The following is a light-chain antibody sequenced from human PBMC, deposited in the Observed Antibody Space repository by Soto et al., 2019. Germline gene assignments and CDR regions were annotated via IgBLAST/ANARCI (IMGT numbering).Light chain of an antibody. CDR1: RSISSY. J-gene: IGKJ2*01. V-gene: IGKV3-11*01. Sequence: ETLLTQSPATLSLSPGERATLSCRASRSISSYLAWYQQKPGQTPRLLIYDASNRATGIPARFSGSGSGTDFTLTISSLGPEDFEVYYCQQRSNWPPYSFGQGTKLEIK. CDR2: DAS. CDR3: QQRSNWPPYS.